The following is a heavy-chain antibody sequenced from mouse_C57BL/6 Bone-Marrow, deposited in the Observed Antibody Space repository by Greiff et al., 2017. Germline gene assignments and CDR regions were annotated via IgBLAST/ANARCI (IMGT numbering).Heavy chain of an antibody. J-gene: IGHJ3*01. D-gene: IGHD1-1*01. Sequence: QVQLQQPGAELVKPGASVKVSCKASGYTFTSYWMHWVKQRPGQGLEWIGRIHPSDSDTNYNQKFKGKATLTVDKSSSTAYMQLSSLTSEDSAVXYCAIRAPNYYGSSYPFAYWGQGTLVTVSA. CDR2: IHPSDSDT. CDR1: GYTFTSYW. V-gene: IGHV1-74*01. CDR3: AIRAPNYYGSSYPFAY.